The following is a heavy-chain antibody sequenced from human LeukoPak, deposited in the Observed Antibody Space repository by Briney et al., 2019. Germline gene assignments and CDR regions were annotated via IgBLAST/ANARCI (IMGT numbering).Heavy chain of an antibody. CDR3: ASEAPGVSGYLSPRPGKRATGFDT. D-gene: IGHD5-12*01. Sequence: GRSLRLSCLASGFSFNGYGMHWVRQAPGKGLEWVSLISSDGSGKYYADSVKGRFTISRDVSKNTMYVQMNSLRSEDTAIYYCASEAPGVSGYLSPRPGKRATGFDTWRQGTMVIVSS. J-gene: IGHJ3*02. CDR2: ISSDGSGK. CDR1: GFSFNGYG. V-gene: IGHV3-30-3*01.